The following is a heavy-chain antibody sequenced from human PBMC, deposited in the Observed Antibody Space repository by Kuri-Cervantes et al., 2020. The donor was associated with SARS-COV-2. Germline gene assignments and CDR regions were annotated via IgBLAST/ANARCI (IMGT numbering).Heavy chain of an antibody. CDR2: ISSSGSTI. Sequence: GESLKISCAASGFTFSSYAMSWVRQAPGKGLEWVSYISSSGSTIYYADSVKGRFTISRDNAKNSLYLQMNSLRAEDTAVYYCARKSSIGVAGTWDWFDPWGQGTLVTVSS. V-gene: IGHV3-48*03. CDR3: ARKSSIGVAGTWDWFDP. D-gene: IGHD6-19*01. CDR1: GFTFSSYA. J-gene: IGHJ5*02.